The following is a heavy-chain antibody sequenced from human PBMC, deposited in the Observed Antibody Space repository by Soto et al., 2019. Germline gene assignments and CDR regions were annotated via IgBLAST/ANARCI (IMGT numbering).Heavy chain of an antibody. J-gene: IGHJ4*02. CDR1: GGSISSGDYY. Sequence: SETQSLTCTVSGGSISSGDYYWSWISQPPGKGLEWIGYIYYSGSTYYNPSLKSRVTISVDRSKNQFSLKLSSVTAADTAVYFCARGGYYYDISGYYDYWGQGTLVTVSS. CDR3: ARGGYYYDISGYYDY. D-gene: IGHD3-22*01. V-gene: IGHV4-30-4*01. CDR2: IYYSGST.